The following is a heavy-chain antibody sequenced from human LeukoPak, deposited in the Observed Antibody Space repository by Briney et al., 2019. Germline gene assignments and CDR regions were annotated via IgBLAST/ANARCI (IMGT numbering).Heavy chain of an antibody. D-gene: IGHD3-10*01. V-gene: IGHV4-34*01. CDR1: GGSFSGYY. Sequence: PSETLSLTCAVYGGSFSGYYWSWIRQPPGKGLEWIGEINHSGSTNYNPSLKSRVTISVDTSKNQFSLKLSSVTAADTAVYYCASGRRFGELLFRRTQGWFDPWGQGTLVTVSS. CDR2: INHSGST. J-gene: IGHJ5*02. CDR3: ASGRRFGELLFRRTQGWFDP.